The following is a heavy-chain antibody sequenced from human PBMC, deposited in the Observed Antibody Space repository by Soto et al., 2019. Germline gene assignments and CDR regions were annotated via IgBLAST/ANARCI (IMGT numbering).Heavy chain of an antibody. CDR3: ATLLGSHQHYYFGIDV. CDR2: IYYSGGT. CDR1: GYSMTSGGYY. J-gene: IGHJ6*02. V-gene: IGHV4-31*03. Sequence: TSETLSLTCTVSGYSMTSGGYYWSWIRHLPGKGLEWIGYIYYSGGTQFNPSLKSRVSMSVDTSKNQFSLRLSSVTAADTAVYYCATLLGSHQHYYFGIDVWGQGTTVTGSS. D-gene: IGHD2-2*01.